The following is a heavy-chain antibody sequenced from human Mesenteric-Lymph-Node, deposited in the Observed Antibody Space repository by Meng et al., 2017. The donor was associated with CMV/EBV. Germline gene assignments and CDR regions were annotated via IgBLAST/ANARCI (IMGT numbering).Heavy chain of an antibody. CDR3: ARGVAQYYDILTGYPNWFDP. CDR2: VSSSSSTI. V-gene: IGHV3-48*04. J-gene: IGHJ5*02. CDR1: GFTFSSYS. Sequence: GESLKISCAASGFTFSSYSMNWVRQAPGKGLEWVSHVSSSSSTIYYADFVEGRFAISRDNAKNSLYLQMNSLRAEDTAVYYCARGVAQYYDILTGYPNWFDPWGQGTLVTVSS. D-gene: IGHD3-9*01.